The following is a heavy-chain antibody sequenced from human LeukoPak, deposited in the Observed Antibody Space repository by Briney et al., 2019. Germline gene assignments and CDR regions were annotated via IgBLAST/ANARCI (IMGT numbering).Heavy chain of an antibody. CDR1: GFTFGSYA. J-gene: IGHJ3*02. Sequence: GGSLRLSCAASGFTFGSYAMSWVRQAPGKGLEWATAISGSASSTYFADSVKGRFTISRDNAKNSLYLQMNSLRVEDTAVYYCARNFYETTGFYYDAFDIWGQGTAVTVSS. CDR3: ARNFYETTGFYYDAFDI. D-gene: IGHD3-22*01. CDR2: ISGSASST. V-gene: IGHV3-23*01.